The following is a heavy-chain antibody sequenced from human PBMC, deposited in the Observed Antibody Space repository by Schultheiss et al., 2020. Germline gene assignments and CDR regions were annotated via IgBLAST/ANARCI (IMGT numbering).Heavy chain of an antibody. D-gene: IGHD3-3*01. CDR3: AREELRFLEWLPYYYYYYYMDV. V-gene: IGHV3-23*01. CDR1: GFTFSSYA. Sequence: GGSLRLSCAASGFTFSSYAMSWVRQAPGKGLEWVSAISGSGGSTYYADSVKGRFTISRDNSKNTLYLQMNSLRAEDTAVYYCAREELRFLEWLPYYYYYYYMDVWGKGTTVTVSS. J-gene: IGHJ6*03. CDR2: ISGSGGST.